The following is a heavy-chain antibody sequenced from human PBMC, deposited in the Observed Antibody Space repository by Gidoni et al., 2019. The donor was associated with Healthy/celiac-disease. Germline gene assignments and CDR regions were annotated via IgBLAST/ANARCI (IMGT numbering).Heavy chain of an antibody. CDR1: GGTFRSSA. J-gene: IGHJ5*02. V-gene: IGHV1-69*01. Sequence: QVQLVQSGAAVTKPGSSVKVSCKASGGTFRSSAISWVRQAPGQGLEWMGGIIPSFGTANYAQKFQGRVTITADESTSTAYMELSSLRSEDTAVYYCARAHCTNGVCYSWFDPWGQGTLVTVSS. CDR2: IIPSFGTA. D-gene: IGHD2-8*01. CDR3: ARAHCTNGVCYSWFDP.